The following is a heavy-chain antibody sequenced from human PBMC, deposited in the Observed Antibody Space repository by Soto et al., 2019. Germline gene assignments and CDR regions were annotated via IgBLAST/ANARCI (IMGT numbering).Heavy chain of an antibody. J-gene: IGHJ4*02. CDR1: GFIFSNYG. CDR2: ISYDGSRK. V-gene: IGHV3-30*18. CDR3: AKDIHPGRDTYHYGADY. Sequence: QVQLVESGGGVVQPGTSLTLSCSASGFIFSNYGMHWVRQAPGKGLEWVSIISYDGSRKHYIDSVKGRFTISRDNSKNKPDLQMNSLRAEDTAVYYCAKDIHPGRDTYHYGADYWGQGTLVAVSS. D-gene: IGHD5-12*01.